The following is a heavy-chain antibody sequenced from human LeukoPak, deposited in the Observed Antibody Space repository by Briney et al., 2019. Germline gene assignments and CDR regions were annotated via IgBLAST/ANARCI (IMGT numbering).Heavy chain of an antibody. D-gene: IGHD3-3*01. CDR2: INPSGGST. J-gene: IGHJ4*02. Sequence: ASVKVSCEASGYTFTGYYMHWVRQAPGQGLEWMGIINPSGGSTSYAQKFQGRVTMTRDTSTSTVYMELSSLRSEDTAVYYCASERRRIENYDFWSGPRYYFDYWGQGTLVTVSS. CDR1: GYTFTGYY. V-gene: IGHV1-46*01. CDR3: ASERRRIENYDFWSGPRYYFDY.